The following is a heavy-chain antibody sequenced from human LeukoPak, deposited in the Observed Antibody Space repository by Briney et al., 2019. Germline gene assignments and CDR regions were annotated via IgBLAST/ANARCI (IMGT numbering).Heavy chain of an antibody. D-gene: IGHD2-2*01. V-gene: IGHV4-59*08. Sequence: SETLSLTCTVSGGSISSYYWSWIRQPPGKGLEWIGYIYYSGSTNYNTSLKSRVTISVDTSKNQFSLKLSSVTAADTAAYYCARHAVEYQLLFRPYYYGMDVWGQGTTVTVSS. CDR1: GGSISSYY. CDR3: ARHAVEYQLLFRPYYYGMDV. J-gene: IGHJ6*02. CDR2: IYYSGST.